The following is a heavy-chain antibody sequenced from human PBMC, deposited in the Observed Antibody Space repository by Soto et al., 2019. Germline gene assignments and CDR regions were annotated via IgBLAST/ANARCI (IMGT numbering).Heavy chain of an antibody. CDR3: AKESGKTYTVTTADAFDI. D-gene: IGHD4-17*01. J-gene: IGHJ3*02. CDR2: ISYDGSNK. V-gene: IGHV3-30*18. Sequence: GGSLRLSCAASGFTFSSYGMHWVRQAPGKGLEWVAVISYDGSNKYYADSVKGRFTISRDNSKNTLYLQMNSLRAEDTAVYYCAKESGKTYTVTTADAFDIWGQGTMVTVSS. CDR1: GFTFSSYG.